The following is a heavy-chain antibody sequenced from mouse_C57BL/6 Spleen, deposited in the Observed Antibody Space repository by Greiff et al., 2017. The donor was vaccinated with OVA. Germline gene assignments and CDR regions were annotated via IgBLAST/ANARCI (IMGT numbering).Heavy chain of an antibody. CDR2: INPYNGGT. J-gene: IGHJ2*01. D-gene: IGHD1-1*01. V-gene: IGHV1-19*01. CDR1: GYTFTDYY. CDR3: ASRDYGSDDY. Sequence: EVQLQESGPVLVKPGASVKMSCKASGYTFTDYYMNWVKQSHGKSLEWIGVINPYNGGTSYNQKFKGKATLTVDKSSSTAYMALTSLTSEDSAVYYCASRDYGSDDYWGQGTTLTFSS.